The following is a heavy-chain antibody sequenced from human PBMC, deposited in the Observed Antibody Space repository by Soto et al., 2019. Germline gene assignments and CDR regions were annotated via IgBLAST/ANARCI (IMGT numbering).Heavy chain of an antibody. D-gene: IGHD3-3*01. J-gene: IGHJ6*02. CDR1: GGSISSYY. CDR2: IYYSGST. Sequence: ASETLSLTCTVSGGSISSYYWSWIRQPPGKGLEWIGYIYYSGSTNYNPSLKSRVTISVDTSKNQFSLKLSSVTAADTAVYYCARFLVYGYYYYGMDVWGQGTTVTVSS. V-gene: IGHV4-59*01. CDR3: ARFLVYGYYYYGMDV.